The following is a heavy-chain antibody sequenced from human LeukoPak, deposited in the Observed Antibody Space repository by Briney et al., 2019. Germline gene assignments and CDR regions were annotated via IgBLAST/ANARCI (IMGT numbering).Heavy chain of an antibody. CDR3: ARGALRSVDY. D-gene: IGHD3-10*02. J-gene: IGHJ4*02. Sequence: GGSLRLSCAASGLTFSTYWMSWVRQAPGKGLECVGIINEHGSGKYYVDSVKGRFTISRDNAKNSLYLQINSLRAEDTAVYYCARGALRSVDYWGQGTLLTVSS. CDR1: GLTFSTYW. V-gene: IGHV3-7*03. CDR2: INEHGSGK.